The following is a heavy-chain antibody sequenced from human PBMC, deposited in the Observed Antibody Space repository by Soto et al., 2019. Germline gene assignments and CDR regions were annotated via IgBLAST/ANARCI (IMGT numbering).Heavy chain of an antibody. V-gene: IGHV1-69*13. Sequence: SVKVSCKASGGTFSSYAISWVRQAPGQGLEWMGGIIPIFGTANYAQKFQGRVTITADESTSTAYMELSSLRSEDTAVYYCARDPRRDGYNYVSYWGQGTLVTVSX. CDR3: ARDPRRDGYNYVSY. J-gene: IGHJ4*02. D-gene: IGHD5-12*01. CDR2: IIPIFGTA. CDR1: GGTFSSYA.